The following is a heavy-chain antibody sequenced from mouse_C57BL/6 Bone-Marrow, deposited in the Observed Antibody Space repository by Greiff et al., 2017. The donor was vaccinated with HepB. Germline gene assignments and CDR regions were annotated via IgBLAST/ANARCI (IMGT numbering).Heavy chain of an antibody. J-gene: IGHJ1*03. V-gene: IGHV5-17*01. CDR3: AREEGDGYDWGYVDV. D-gene: IGHD2-2*01. CDR1: GFTFSDYG. Sequence: EVQGVESGGGLVKPGGSLTLSCAASGFTFSDYGMHWVRQAPEKGLEWVAYISSGSSTIYYAHTVKGRFTFSRDNAKNTLFLQMTSLLSENTAMYDCAREEGDGYDWGYVDVWGTGTTVTVSS. CDR2: ISSGSSTI.